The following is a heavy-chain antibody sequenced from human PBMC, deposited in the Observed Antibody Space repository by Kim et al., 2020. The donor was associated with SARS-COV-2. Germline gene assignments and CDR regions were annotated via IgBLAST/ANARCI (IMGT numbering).Heavy chain of an antibody. CDR1: GGSISSSSYY. CDR3: ARRYYDSSGYLFYY. Sequence: SETLSLTCTVSGGSISSSSYYWGWIRQPPGKGLEWIGSIYYSGSTYYNPSLKSRVTISVDTSKNQFSLSLSSVTAADTAVYYCARRYYDSSGYLFYYWGQGTLVTVSS. V-gene: IGHV4-39*01. CDR2: IYYSGST. D-gene: IGHD3-22*01. J-gene: IGHJ4*02.